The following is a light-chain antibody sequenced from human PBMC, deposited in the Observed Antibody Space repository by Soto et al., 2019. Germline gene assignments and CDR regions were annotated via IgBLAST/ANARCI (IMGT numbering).Light chain of an antibody. J-gene: IGLJ1*01. CDR2: GNT. CDR3: QTYDSSLSGLYV. CDR1: SSNTGAGSD. V-gene: IGLV1-40*01. Sequence: QSALTQPPSISGAPGQRVTISCTGSSSNTGAGSDVHWYHQLPGTAPKLLIYGNTNRPSGVPDRFSGSKSGTSASLAIAGLQTEDEGDYYRQTYDSSLSGLYVFGTGTKVTVL.